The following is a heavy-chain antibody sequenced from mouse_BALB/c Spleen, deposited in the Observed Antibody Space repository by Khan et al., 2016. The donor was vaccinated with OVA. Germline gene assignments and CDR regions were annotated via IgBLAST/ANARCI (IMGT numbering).Heavy chain of an antibody. CDR1: GFTFSTYG. CDR2: IITGGHYT. CDR3: TRLAYYYDSEGFDY. Sequence: EVQLVESGGDLVEPGGSLKLSCAASGFTFSTYGMSWVRQTPHKRLVWFATIITGGHYTYYPASLRGRFTISRANAKNHLFLQMTSLKSEDTAMFYCTRLAYYYDSEGFDYWGQGTMVTVAA. V-gene: IGHV5-6*01. D-gene: IGHD1-1*01. J-gene: IGHJ3*01.